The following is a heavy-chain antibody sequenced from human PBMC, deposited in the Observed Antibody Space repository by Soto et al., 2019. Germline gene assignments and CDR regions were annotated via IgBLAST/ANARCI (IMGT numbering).Heavy chain of an antibody. CDR2: VKSDGSST. CDR1: GFTFSNYW. D-gene: IGHD2-8*01. CDR3: ARDVGYSTFDV. Sequence: GGSLRLSCVGSGFTFSNYWMHWVRQAPGKGLEWVSRVKSDGSSTSYADSVKGRFTISRDNAKNTLYLQMNSLRAEDTAVYYCARDVGYSTFDVWGPGTMVTVSS. J-gene: IGHJ3*01. V-gene: IGHV3-74*01.